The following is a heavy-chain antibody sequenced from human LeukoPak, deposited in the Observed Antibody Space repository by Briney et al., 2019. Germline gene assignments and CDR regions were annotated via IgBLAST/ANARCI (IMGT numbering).Heavy chain of an antibody. Sequence: ASVKVSCKASGYSLTGYYIHLVRQAPRHGLEKMGWINPNTCGTNFAQKFQGRVTMTRDTSITTTHMELSSLRSDDTAVYYCARAYSGYERSFDYWGQGTLVTVSS. J-gene: IGHJ4*02. D-gene: IGHD5-12*01. CDR1: GYSLTGYY. V-gene: IGHV1-2*02. CDR3: ARAYSGYERSFDY. CDR2: INPNTCGT.